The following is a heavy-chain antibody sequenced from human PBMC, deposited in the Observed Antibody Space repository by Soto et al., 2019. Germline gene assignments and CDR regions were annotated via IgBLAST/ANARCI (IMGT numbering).Heavy chain of an antibody. J-gene: IGHJ4*02. Sequence: SGPTLVNPTETLTLTCTVSGFSLSNARMGVSWIRQPPGKALEWLAHIFSNDEKSYSTSLKSRLTISKDTSKSQVVLTMTNMDPVDTATYYCARMHWELLWFGESGYYFDYWGQGTLVTVS. CDR3: ARMHWELLWFGESGYYFDY. D-gene: IGHD3-10*01. V-gene: IGHV2-26*01. CDR1: GFSLSNARMG. CDR2: IFSNDEK.